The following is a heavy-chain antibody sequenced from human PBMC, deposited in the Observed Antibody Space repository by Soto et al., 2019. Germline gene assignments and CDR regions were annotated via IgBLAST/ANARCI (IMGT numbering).Heavy chain of an antibody. J-gene: IGHJ6*02. CDR3: ARGPRGYVYYHGMDV. CDR1: GGSISSYY. D-gene: IGHD3-16*01. Sequence: QVQVQESGPGLVKPSETLSLTCTVSGGSISSYYVSWIRQSAGKGLEWIGRIDTSGTTNYNPALKSRVTMSGDASKSQFSLNLSSVTAADTALYYCARGPRGYVYYHGMDVWGQGTTVTVSS. CDR2: IDTSGTT. V-gene: IGHV4-4*07.